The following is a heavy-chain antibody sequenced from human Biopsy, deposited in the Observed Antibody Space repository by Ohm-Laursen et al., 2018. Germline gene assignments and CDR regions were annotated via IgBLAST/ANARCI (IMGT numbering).Heavy chain of an antibody. D-gene: IGHD3-9*01. Sequence: PVKVSCKAPGGTFSNYGVNWVRQAPGQGLEWLGGNIPILGTGNYAQKFQDRVTVAADTSTSTATMELRSLRSDDTAVYYCATKLTGYFHHWGQGTLVIVSS. CDR3: ATKLTGYFHH. CDR2: NIPILGTG. V-gene: IGHV1-69*06. CDR1: GGTFSNYG. J-gene: IGHJ1*01.